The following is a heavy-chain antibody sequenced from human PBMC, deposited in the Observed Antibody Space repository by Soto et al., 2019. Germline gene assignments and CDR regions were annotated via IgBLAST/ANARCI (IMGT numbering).Heavy chain of an antibody. CDR2: INAGNGNT. CDR1: GYTFTSYA. Sequence: GASVKVSCKASGYTFTSYAMHWVRQTPGQRLEWMGWINAGNGNTNYAQKFQERVTITRDMSTSTAYMELSSLRSEDTAVYYCAAFGYGNSWPLLFGMDVWGQGTTVTVSS. J-gene: IGHJ6*02. D-gene: IGHD6-13*01. V-gene: IGHV1-3*01. CDR3: AAFGYGNSWPLLFGMDV.